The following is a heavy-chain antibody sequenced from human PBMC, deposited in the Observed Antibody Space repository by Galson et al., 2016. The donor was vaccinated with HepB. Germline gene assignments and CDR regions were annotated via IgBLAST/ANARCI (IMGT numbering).Heavy chain of an antibody. D-gene: IGHD1-1*01. CDR3: ASEVIQLERHRYIDF. Sequence: SVKVSCKASEYTFTTYYMHWVRQAPGQGLEWMGLINPSDSSTSHAQKFQGRVTVTEDTSTDTAYMELTSLRSEDTAVYYCASEVIQLERHRYIDFWGQGTLVIVSS. CDR2: INPSDSST. J-gene: IGHJ4*01. V-gene: IGHV1-46*01. CDR1: EYTFTTYY.